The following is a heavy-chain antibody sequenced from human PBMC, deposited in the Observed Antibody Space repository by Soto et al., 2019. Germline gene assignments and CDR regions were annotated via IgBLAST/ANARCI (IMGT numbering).Heavy chain of an antibody. V-gene: IGHV3-30*18. CDR3: AKNSGLWFGELLMDGYYYGMDV. Sequence: GGSLRLSCAASGFTFSSYGMHWVRQAPGKGQEWVAVISYDGSNKYYADSVKGRFTISRDNSKNTQYLQINSLRAEDTAVYYCAKNSGLWFGELLMDGYYYGMDVWGQGTTVTAP. J-gene: IGHJ6*02. D-gene: IGHD3-10*01. CDR2: ISYDGSNK. CDR1: GFTFSSYG.